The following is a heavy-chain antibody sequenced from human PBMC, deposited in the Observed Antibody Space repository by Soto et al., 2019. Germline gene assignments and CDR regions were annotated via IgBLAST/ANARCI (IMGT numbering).Heavy chain of an antibody. CDR3: ASLEVVPAALLWPDYGMDV. Sequence: GGSLRLSCAASGFTFSSYSMNWVRQAPGKGLEWVSSISSSSSYIYYADSVKGRFTISRDNAKNSLYLQMNSLRAEDTAVYYCASLEVVPAALLWPDYGMDVWGQGTTVTVS. CDR2: ISSSSSYI. J-gene: IGHJ6*02. D-gene: IGHD2-2*01. CDR1: GFTFSSYS. V-gene: IGHV3-21*01.